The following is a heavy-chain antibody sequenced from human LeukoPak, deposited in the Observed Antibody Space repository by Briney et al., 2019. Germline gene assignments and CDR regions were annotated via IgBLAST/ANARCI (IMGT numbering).Heavy chain of an antibody. V-gene: IGHV3-21*04. CDR1: GFTFSSYS. Sequence: GGSLRLSCAASGFTFSSYSMNWVRQAPGKGLEWVSSISSSSSYIYYADSVKGRFTISRDNAKNSLYLQMNSLRAEDTAVYYCARDEYVLRYFDWSITGGWFDPWGQGTLVTVSS. CDR3: ARDEYVLRYFDWSITGGWFDP. J-gene: IGHJ5*02. CDR2: ISSSSSYI. D-gene: IGHD3-9*01.